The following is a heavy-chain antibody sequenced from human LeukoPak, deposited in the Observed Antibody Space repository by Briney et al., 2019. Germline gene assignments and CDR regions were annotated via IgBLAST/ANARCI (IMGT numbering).Heavy chain of an antibody. Sequence: GGSLRLSCSVSGFTFSTYVMHWVRQAPGKGLEYVSAISSNGDNTYYADSVKGRFTISRDNSKNTLYLQMSSLRADDTAVYYCVRGTGYWGQGPLVTVSS. CDR3: VRGTGY. V-gene: IGHV3-64D*06. J-gene: IGHJ4*02. CDR1: GFTFSTYV. CDR2: ISSNGDNT.